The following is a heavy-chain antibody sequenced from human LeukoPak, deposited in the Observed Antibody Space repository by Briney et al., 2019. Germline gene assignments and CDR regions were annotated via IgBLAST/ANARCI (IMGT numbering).Heavy chain of an antibody. J-gene: IGHJ3*02. CDR3: ARGAVAVTDAFDI. V-gene: IGHV1-8*01. Sequence: ASVGVSCKASGYTFTSYDINWVRQATGQGLEWMGWMNPNSGNTGYAQKFQGRVTMTRNTSISTAYMELSSLRSEDTAVYYCARGAVAVTDAFDIWGQGTMVTVSS. D-gene: IGHD6-19*01. CDR2: MNPNSGNT. CDR1: GYTFTSYD.